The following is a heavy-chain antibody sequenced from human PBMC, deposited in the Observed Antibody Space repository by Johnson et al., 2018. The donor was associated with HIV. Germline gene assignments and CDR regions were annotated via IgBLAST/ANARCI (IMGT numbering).Heavy chain of an antibody. CDR3: ARDPSTAAADSKDAFDI. J-gene: IGHJ3*02. CDR1: GFTFDDYG. CDR2: INWNGGST. V-gene: IGHV3-20*04. Sequence: VQLVESGGGVVRPGGSLRLSCAASGFTFDDYGMSWVRQAPGKGLEWVSGINWNGGSTDYGDSVKGRFTISRDNAKNSLYLQMNSLRDEDTALYYCARDPSTAAADSKDAFDIWGQGTMVTVSS. D-gene: IGHD6-13*01.